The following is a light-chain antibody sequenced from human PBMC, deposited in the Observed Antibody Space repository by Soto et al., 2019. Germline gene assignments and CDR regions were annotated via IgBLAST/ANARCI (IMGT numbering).Light chain of an antibody. CDR1: QSIGSY. CDR3: QERSGWPRGT. Sequence: EIVLTQSPTTLSLSPGERATLSCRASQSIGSYLNWFLQKPGQAPRLLIYESANRATGIPARFSGSGSGTDFSLTISSLEPEDFAVYYCQERSGWPRGTFGGGTKVEIK. CDR2: ESA. V-gene: IGKV3-11*01. J-gene: IGKJ4*01.